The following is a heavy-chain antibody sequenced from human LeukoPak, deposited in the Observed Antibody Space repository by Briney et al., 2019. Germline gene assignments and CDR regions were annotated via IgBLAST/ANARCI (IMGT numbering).Heavy chain of an antibody. Sequence: GGSLRLSCAASGFTFSNFAMSWVRQAPEKGLEWVSAISGTGGNTFYTDSVTGRFTISRDNSKNTLYVQMNSLRAEDTAVYYCAKTGGYYDTSDLYRPDVFDIWGQGTVVTVSS. V-gene: IGHV3-23*01. J-gene: IGHJ3*02. CDR2: ISGTGGNT. CDR3: AKTGGYYDTSDLYRPDVFDI. CDR1: GFTFSNFA. D-gene: IGHD3-22*01.